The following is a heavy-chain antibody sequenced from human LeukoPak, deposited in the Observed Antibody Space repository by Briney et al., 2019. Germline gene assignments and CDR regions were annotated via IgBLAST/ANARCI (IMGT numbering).Heavy chain of an antibody. Sequence: KASETLSLTCTVSGGSISSSIYYWVWIRQPPGKGLEWIGSIYYSGSTYYNPSLKSRVTISVDTSKNQFSLKLSSVTAADTAVYYCARLGSFDYWGQGTLVTVSS. V-gene: IGHV4-39*01. CDR3: ARLGSFDY. CDR2: IYYSGST. D-gene: IGHD3-10*01. J-gene: IGHJ4*02. CDR1: GGSISSSIYY.